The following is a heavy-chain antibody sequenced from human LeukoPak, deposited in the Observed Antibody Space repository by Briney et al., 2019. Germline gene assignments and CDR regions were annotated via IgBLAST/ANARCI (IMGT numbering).Heavy chain of an antibody. D-gene: IGHD1-7*01. CDR3: ARFDVWNSHFDY. CDR1: GGSISSYY. Sequence: SETLSLTCTVSGGSISSYYWSWIRQPPGKGLEWIGYIYYSGSTNYNPSLKSRVTISVDTSKNQFSLKLSSVTAADTAVYYCARFDVWNSHFDYWGQGTLVTVSS. CDR2: IYYSGST. V-gene: IGHV4-59*08. J-gene: IGHJ4*02.